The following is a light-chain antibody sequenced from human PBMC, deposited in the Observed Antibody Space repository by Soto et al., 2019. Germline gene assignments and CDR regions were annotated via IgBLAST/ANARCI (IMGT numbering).Light chain of an antibody. CDR3: QQSYSTPRT. V-gene: IGKV1-39*01. CDR2: AAS. Sequence: DIQMTQSPSPLSASAGDRVTITCRANQSISSYLNWYQQKPGKAPKLLIYAASSLQSGVPSRFSGSGSGTDFTLTISSLQPEDFATYYCQQSYSTPRTFGQGTKVDIK. J-gene: IGKJ2*01. CDR1: QSISSY.